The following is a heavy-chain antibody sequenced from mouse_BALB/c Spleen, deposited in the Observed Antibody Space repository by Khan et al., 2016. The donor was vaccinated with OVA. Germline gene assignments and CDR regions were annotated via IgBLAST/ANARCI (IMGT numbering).Heavy chain of an antibody. V-gene: IGHV1-4*01. CDR2: INPRSSYT. D-gene: IGHD2-14*01. Sequence: QVQLQQSGAELARPGASVKMSCKASGYTFTSNTMHWVKQRPGQGLEWIGYINPRSSYTNYNQKFKDKATLTADKSSSTAYMQLSSLTFEASAVYYCARRTTGYAMDYWGQGTSVTVSS. CDR1: GYTFTSNT. J-gene: IGHJ4*01. CDR3: ARRTTGYAMDY.